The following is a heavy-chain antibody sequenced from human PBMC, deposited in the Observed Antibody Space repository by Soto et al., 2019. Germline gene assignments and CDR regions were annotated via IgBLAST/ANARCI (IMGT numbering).Heavy chain of an antibody. Sequence: QVQLVESGGGVVQPGGSLRLSCVASGFTFSNFGMHWVRQAPGTGLEWVAVISNDANIKQYADSVRGRFAISRDNSKNTLYLQMTRLRAEDTAIYYCARGLRSVLDYWGQGTLVTLSS. V-gene: IGHV3-33*01. CDR2: ISNDANIK. CDR3: ARGLRSVLDY. D-gene: IGHD6-6*01. CDR1: GFTFSNFG. J-gene: IGHJ4*02.